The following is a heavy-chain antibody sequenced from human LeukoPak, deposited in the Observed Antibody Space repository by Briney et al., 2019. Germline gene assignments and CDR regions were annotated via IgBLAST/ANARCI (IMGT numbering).Heavy chain of an antibody. Sequence: SETLSLTCAVYGGSFSGYYWSWIRQPPGKGLEWIGEINHSRSTNYNPSLKSRVTISVDTSKNQFSLKLSSVTAADTAVYYCARGALQLWLYYFDYWGQGTLVTVSS. CDR2: INHSRST. J-gene: IGHJ4*02. D-gene: IGHD5-18*01. CDR3: ARGALQLWLYYFDY. V-gene: IGHV4-34*01. CDR1: GGSFSGYY.